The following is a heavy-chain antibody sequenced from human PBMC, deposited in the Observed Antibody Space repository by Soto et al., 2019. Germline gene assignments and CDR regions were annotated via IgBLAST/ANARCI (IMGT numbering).Heavy chain of an antibody. J-gene: IGHJ4*02. V-gene: IGHV2-5*02. Sequence: QITLKESGPTLVKPTQTLTLTCTFSGFSLSTSGVGVGWIRQPPGKALEWLALIYWDDDKRYSPSLKSRRTITKDPSKNQVVLTMTNMDPVDTATYYCAHRRPLFGELNYWGQGTLVTVSS. CDR3: AHRRPLFGELNY. CDR2: IYWDDDK. CDR1: GFSLSTSGVG. D-gene: IGHD3-10*01.